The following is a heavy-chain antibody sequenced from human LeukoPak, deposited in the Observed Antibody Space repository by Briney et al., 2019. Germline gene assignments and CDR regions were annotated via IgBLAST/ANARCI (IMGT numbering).Heavy chain of an antibody. CDR1: GYTFINYD. J-gene: IGHJ3*02. Sequence: ASVKVSCKASGYTFINYDINWVRQASGQGLEWLGWMNPDNGNTGYAQIFQGRVTMTRDTSISTAYLELSSLRSDDTAVYYCAREYSSLTNAFDIWGQGTMVTVSS. D-gene: IGHD6-6*01. V-gene: IGHV1-8*01. CDR3: AREYSSLTNAFDI. CDR2: MNPDNGNT.